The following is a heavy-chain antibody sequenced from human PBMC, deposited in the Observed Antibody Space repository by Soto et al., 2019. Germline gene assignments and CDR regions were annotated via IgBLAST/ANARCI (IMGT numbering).Heavy chain of an antibody. D-gene: IGHD2-2*02. Sequence: TLSLTCAVYGGSFSGYYWSWIRQPPGKGLEWIGEINHSGSTNYNPSLKSRVTISVDTSKNQFSLKLSSVTAADTAVYYCAAIVYCSSTSCYTKDFDYWGQGTLVTVSS. CDR1: GGSFSGYY. CDR3: AAIVYCSSTSCYTKDFDY. V-gene: IGHV4-34*01. CDR2: INHSGST. J-gene: IGHJ4*02.